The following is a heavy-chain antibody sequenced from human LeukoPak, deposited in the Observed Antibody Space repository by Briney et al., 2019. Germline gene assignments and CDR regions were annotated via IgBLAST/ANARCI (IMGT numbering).Heavy chain of an antibody. Sequence: ASVKVSCKASGYTFTSYGISWVRQAPGQGLEWMGWISAYNGNTNYAQKLQGRLTMTTDTTTSTAYMELRSLRSDDTAVYYCARDASLGVFDYWGQGTLVTVSS. J-gene: IGHJ4*02. V-gene: IGHV1-18*01. CDR2: ISAYNGNT. D-gene: IGHD1-26*01. CDR1: GYTFTSYG. CDR3: ARDASLGVFDY.